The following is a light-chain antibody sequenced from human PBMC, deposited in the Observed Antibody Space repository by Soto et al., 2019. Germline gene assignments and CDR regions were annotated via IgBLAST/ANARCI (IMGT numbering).Light chain of an antibody. J-gene: IGKJ1*01. CDR2: WAS. Sequence: DIVMTQSPDSLAVSLGERATINCKSSQSVLYSSDNKNYLSWYQQKPGQPPKLLIYWASTRESGVPDRFSGSGSLTEFTLTICFLQAEDVAVNYCQQDYSTTRTFVQGTKEEIK. V-gene: IGKV4-1*01. CDR3: QQDYSTTRT. CDR1: QSVLYSSDNKNY.